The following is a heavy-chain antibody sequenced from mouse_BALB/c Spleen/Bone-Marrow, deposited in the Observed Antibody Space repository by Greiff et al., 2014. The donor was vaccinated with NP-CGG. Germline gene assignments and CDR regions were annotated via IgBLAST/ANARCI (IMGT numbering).Heavy chain of an antibody. J-gene: IGHJ1*01. CDR1: GYTFTSYV. D-gene: IGHD1-1*01. CDR3: ARGGYYGTSLYWYFDV. Sequence: EVQLQQSGPELVKPGASVKMSCKASGYTFTSYVIHWVKQKPGQGLEWIGYINPYNDGTKYNEKFKGKATLTSDKSSSTAYMELSSLPSEDSAVYYWARGGYYGTSLYWYFDVWGAGTTVTVSS. CDR2: INPYNDGT. V-gene: IGHV1-14*01.